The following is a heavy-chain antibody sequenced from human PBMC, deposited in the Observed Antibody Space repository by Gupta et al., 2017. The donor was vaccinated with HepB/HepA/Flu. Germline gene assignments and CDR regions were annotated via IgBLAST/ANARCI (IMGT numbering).Heavy chain of an antibody. CDR3: ARDRPRAPGDSVVLIDYAFDI. V-gene: IGHV1-69*01. CDR1: GGTFSSYA. Sequence: QVQLVQSGAEVKKPGSSVKVSCKASGGTFSSYAISLGRQAPGQGLEWMGGIIPIFGTANYAQTFQGRVTITADESTSTAYMELSRLRSEDPAVYSCARDRPRAPGDSVVLIDYAFDIWGQGTMVTVSS. J-gene: IGHJ3*02. D-gene: IGHD2-15*01. CDR2: IIPIFGTA.